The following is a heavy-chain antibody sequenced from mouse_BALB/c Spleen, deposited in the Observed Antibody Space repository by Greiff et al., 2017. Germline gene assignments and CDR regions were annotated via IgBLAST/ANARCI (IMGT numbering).Heavy chain of an antibody. CDR2: INPYYGST. Sequence: EVQLQQTGPELVKPGASVKISCKASGYSFTDYIMLWVKQSHGKSLEWIGNINPYYGSTSYNLKFKGKATLTVDKSSSTAYMQLNSLTSEDSAVYYCAREGDGNYHYAMDYWGQGTSVTVSS. D-gene: IGHD2-1*01. CDR1: GYSFTDYI. V-gene: IGHV1-39*01. J-gene: IGHJ4*01. CDR3: AREGDGNYHYAMDY.